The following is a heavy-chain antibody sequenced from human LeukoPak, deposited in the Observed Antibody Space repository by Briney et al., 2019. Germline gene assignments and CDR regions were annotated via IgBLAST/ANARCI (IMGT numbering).Heavy chain of an antibody. CDR2: ISLAGQT. J-gene: IGHJ4*02. CDR3: SRESGPFCPFGY. Sequence: SGTLSLTCGVSGGSISGTNWWSWVRQPPGQGLEWIGEISLAGQTNYNPSLNGRVTMSLGKSSNQLSLHLTSVTAADTATYFCSRESGPFCPFGYWGQRTLVIVSS. D-gene: IGHD1-26*01. V-gene: IGHV4-4*02. CDR1: GGSISGTNW.